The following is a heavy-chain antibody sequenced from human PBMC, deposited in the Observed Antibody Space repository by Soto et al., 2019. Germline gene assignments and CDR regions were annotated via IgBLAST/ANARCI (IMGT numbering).Heavy chain of an antibody. Sequence: DVQLVESGGGLVQPGGSVRLSCVASGLTLSSYWMSWVRQAPGKGLEWVANIKPDGSAKYYVDSVKGRFTISRDNTEKSLYLQMNSLRAEDTAVYYCTTDAVVLDYYYGMDVWGQGTTVTVSS. V-gene: IGHV3-7*03. CDR3: TTDAVVLDYYYGMDV. CDR1: GLTLSSYW. D-gene: IGHD2-21*01. CDR2: IKPDGSAK. J-gene: IGHJ6*02.